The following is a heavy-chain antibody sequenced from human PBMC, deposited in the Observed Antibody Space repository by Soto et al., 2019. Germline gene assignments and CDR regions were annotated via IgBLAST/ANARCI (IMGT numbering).Heavy chain of an antibody. J-gene: IGHJ6*02. CDR2: INPGGGRT. CDR3: ARDVSGPGATYVMDV. Sequence: AASVKVSCKASGYIFSSHCIYCGRQAHGQGLQWVGIINPGGGRTAYAQKFQGRVTLTRDMSTSTVYMELTSLTYDDTAVYYCARDVSGPGATYVMDVWGQGTTVTVSS. D-gene: IGHD2-2*01. V-gene: IGHV1-46*01. CDR1: GYIFSSHC.